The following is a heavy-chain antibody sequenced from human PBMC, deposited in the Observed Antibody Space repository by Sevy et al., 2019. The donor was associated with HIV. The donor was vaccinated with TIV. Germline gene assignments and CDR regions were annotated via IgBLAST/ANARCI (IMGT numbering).Heavy chain of an antibody. CDR2: IYHSGST. V-gene: IGHV4-38-2*02. Sequence: SETLSLTCAVSDYSISSGYYWGWIRQPPGKGLEWIGSIYHSGSTYYNPSLKSRVTISVDTSKNQFSLKLSSVTAADTAVYYCARDNAYYYDSSEGDGMDVWGQGTTVTVSS. CDR1: DYSISSGYY. D-gene: IGHD3-22*01. CDR3: ARDNAYYYDSSEGDGMDV. J-gene: IGHJ6*02.